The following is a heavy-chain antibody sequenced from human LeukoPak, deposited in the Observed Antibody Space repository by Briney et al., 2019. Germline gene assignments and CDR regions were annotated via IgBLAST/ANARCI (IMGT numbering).Heavy chain of an antibody. V-gene: IGHV4-59*01. J-gene: IGHJ4*02. D-gene: IGHD2-21*02. Sequence: SETLSLTCAVYGGSFSGYYWSWIRQPPGKGLEWIGYIYYSGSTNYNPSLKSRVTISADTSKNQFSLKLSSVTAADTAVYYCARLPYCGGDCRISGYYFDYWGQGTLVTVSS. CDR2: IYYSGST. CDR1: GGSFSGYY. CDR3: ARLPYCGGDCRISGYYFDY.